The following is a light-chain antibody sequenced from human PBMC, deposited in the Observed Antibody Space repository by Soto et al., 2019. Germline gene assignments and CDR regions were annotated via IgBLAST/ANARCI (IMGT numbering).Light chain of an antibody. CDR3: QHYNNWPPWT. CDR2: GAS. J-gene: IGKJ1*01. Sequence: EIVMTQSPATLSVSPGERATLSCRASQSVSTNLAWYQQKLGQAPRLLIYGASTRATGIPARFSGSGSGTEFTLTISSLQSEDFAVYYCQHYNNWPPWTFGQGTKVDI. CDR1: QSVSTN. V-gene: IGKV3-15*01.